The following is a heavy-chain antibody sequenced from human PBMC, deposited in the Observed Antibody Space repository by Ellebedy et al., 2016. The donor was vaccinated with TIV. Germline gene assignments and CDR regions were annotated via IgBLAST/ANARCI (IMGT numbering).Heavy chain of an antibody. D-gene: IGHD3-10*01. CDR3: TRARMWFGGLD. Sequence: PGGSLRLSCVASGFTVTNNYMSRVRQAPGKGLEWVSSVYTGGTTYSSESVKGRFTASRDNSKHTLYLQMNSLRAEDTALYYCTRARMWFGGLDWGQGTQVTVSS. V-gene: IGHV3-53*01. CDR2: VYTGGTT. CDR1: GFTVTNNY. J-gene: IGHJ4*02.